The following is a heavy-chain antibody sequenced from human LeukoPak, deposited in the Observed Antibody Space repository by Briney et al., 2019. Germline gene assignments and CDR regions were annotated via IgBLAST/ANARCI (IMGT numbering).Heavy chain of an antibody. CDR1: GYTFTSYD. CDR2: MNPNNGNK. V-gene: IGHV1-8*01. Sequence: ASVKVSCKASGYTFTSYDINWVRQAPGQGLEWLGWMNPNNGNKGYAQRFQGRVTMTRSTSISTAYLELSSLGSEDTAMYFCARAFYSSASGGGNYFDYWGQGALVTVSS. D-gene: IGHD6-6*01. J-gene: IGHJ4*02. CDR3: ARAFYSSASGGGNYFDY.